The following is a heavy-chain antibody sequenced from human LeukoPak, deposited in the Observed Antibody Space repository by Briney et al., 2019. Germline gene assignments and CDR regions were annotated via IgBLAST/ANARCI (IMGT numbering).Heavy chain of an antibody. CDR3: ARGEGGNWYSFPKH. CDR1: GFTFSNFA. CDR2: IGSSGINI. V-gene: IGHV3-21*01. J-gene: IGHJ1*01. D-gene: IGHD6-13*01. Sequence: GGSLRLSCATSGFTFSNFAFIWVRQAPGKGLEWVSSIGSSGINIYYGDSMKGRFTIARDNARNSVYLQMSSLRAEDTAVNYCARGEGGNWYSFPKHWGQGTLVTVSS.